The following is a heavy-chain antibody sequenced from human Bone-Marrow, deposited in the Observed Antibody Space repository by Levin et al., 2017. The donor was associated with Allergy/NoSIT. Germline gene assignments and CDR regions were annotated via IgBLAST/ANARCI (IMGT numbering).Heavy chain of an antibody. Sequence: SCAASGFTFTNYWMTWVRQAPGKGLEWVANINQDGTDKYYADSVRGRFTISRDSAKNSLYLQMNSLRAEDTAIYYCARDRQTAVAGIQAFWGQGALVTVSS. CDR3: ARDRQTAVAGIQAF. J-gene: IGHJ4*02. V-gene: IGHV3-7*03. CDR2: INQDGTDK. D-gene: IGHD6-19*01. CDR1: GFTFTNYW.